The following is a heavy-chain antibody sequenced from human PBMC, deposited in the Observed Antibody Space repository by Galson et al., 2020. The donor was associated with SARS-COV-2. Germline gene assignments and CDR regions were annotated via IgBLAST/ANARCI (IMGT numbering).Heavy chain of an antibody. J-gene: IGHJ4*02. CDR3: ARDYVAAAGNFDL. CDR2: IYYDGRT. V-gene: IGHV4-39*07. CDR1: GASISYCDFY. Sequence: SETLSLTCTVSGASISYCDFYWGWIRHAPGKGLDWIACIYYDGRTYYTPSLKSRVTIALDTSKNQFSLELTSVTAADTAVYFCARDYVAAAGNFDLWGQGTLGTVSS. D-gene: IGHD6-13*01.